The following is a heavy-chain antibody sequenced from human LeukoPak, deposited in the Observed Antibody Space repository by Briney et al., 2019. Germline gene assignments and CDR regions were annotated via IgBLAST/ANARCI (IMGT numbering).Heavy chain of an antibody. V-gene: IGHV1-2*02. J-gene: IGHJ5*02. CDR1: GYTLTGYY. Sequence: ASVKVSCKASGYTLTGYYLHWVRQAPGQGFEYMGWINPNNGATNCSENFQGRVTMTRDTSITTAYMEPSSLRSNDTAVYYCAREYCSSTSCYGHHWFDPWGQGTLVTVSS. D-gene: IGHD2-2*01. CDR2: INPNNGAT. CDR3: AREYCSSTSCYGHHWFDP.